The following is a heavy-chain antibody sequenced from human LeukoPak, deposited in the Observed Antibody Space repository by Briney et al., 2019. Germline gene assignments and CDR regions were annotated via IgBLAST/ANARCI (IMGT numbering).Heavy chain of an antibody. CDR3: ASRTKGQWLIRGRDAFDI. V-gene: IGHV4-4*02. Sequence: PSETLSLTCTVSGDSISSLDLWSWVRQPPGKGLEWIGEMYLSGTTHSNPSVKSRVTISVDTSKNQFSLKLSSVTAADTAVYYCASRTKGQWLIRGRDAFDIWGQGTMVTVSS. CDR1: GDSISSLDL. CDR2: MYLSGTT. D-gene: IGHD6-19*01. J-gene: IGHJ3*02.